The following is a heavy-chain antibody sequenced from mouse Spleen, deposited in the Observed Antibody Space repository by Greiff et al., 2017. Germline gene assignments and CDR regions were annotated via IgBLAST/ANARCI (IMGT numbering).Heavy chain of an antibody. D-gene: IGHD2-3*01. CDR3: ARSVGGYYVAY. Sequence: QVQLQQPGAELVKPGASVKLSCKASGYTFTSYWMHWVKQRPGQGLEWIGMIHPNSGSTNYNEKFKSKATLTVDKSSSTAYMQLSSLTSEDSAVYYCARSVGGYYVAYWGQGTLVTVSA. J-gene: IGHJ3*01. CDR1: GYTFTSYW. V-gene: IGHV1-64*01. CDR2: IHPNSGST.